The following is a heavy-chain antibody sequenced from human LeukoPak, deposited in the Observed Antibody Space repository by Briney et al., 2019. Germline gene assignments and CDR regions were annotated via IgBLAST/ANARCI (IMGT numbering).Heavy chain of an antibody. J-gene: IGHJ5*02. Sequence: SETLSLTCAVYGGSFSGHYWSWIRQPPGKGLEWIGEINHSGTTSYNSSLMGRIIISVDRSKNQFSLKLTSVTAADTAVYYCARVVAAAGNNWFDPWGQGTLVTVSS. CDR2: INHSGTT. CDR3: ARVVAAAGNNWFDP. D-gene: IGHD6-13*01. V-gene: IGHV4-34*01. CDR1: GGSFSGHY.